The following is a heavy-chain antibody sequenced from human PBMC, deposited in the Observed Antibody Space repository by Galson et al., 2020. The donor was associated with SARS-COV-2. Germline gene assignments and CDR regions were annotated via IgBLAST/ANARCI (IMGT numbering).Heavy chain of an antibody. Sequence: ETSETLSLTCTVSGGSISSYYWSWIRQPPGKGLEWIGYIYYSGSTNYNPSLKSRVTISVDTSKNQFSLKLSSVTAADTAVYYCARAGVGSTLSGVFYYYYGMDVWGQGTTVTVSS. CDR1: GGSISSYY. CDR2: IYYSGST. D-gene: IGHD6-13*01. CDR3: ARAGVGSTLSGVFYYYYGMDV. J-gene: IGHJ6*02. V-gene: IGHV4-59*01.